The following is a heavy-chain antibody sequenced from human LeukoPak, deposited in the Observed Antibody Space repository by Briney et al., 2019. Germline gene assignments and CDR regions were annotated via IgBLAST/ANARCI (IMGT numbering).Heavy chain of an antibody. CDR1: GFTVSSNY. J-gene: IGHJ6*02. V-gene: IGHV3-53*04. CDR2: IYSGGST. Sequence: GGSLRLSCAASGFTVSSNYMSWVRQAPGKGLEWVSDIYSGGSTYYADSVKGRFTISRHNSKNTLYLQMNSLSAEDTAVYYCALLRYFDWPYCLDVWGQGTTVTVSS. CDR3: ALLRYFDWPYCLDV. D-gene: IGHD3-9*01.